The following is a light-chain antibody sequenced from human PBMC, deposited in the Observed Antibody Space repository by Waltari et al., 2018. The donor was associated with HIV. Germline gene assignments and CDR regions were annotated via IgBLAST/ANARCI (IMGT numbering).Light chain of an antibody. CDR1: QDISNY. V-gene: IGKV1-33*01. CDR2: DAS. Sequence: DLQMTQSPSSLSASVGDRVTITCQASQDISNYLNWYQQKPGKAPKLLIYDASNLETGVPSRFSGSGSGTEFTFTISSLQPEDIATYYCQQYDNLPFTCGPGTKVDIK. J-gene: IGKJ3*01. CDR3: QQYDNLPFT.